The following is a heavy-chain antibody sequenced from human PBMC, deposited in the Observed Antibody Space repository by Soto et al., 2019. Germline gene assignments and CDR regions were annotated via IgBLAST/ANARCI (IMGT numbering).Heavy chain of an antibody. CDR2: IIPIFGTA. D-gene: IGHD2-2*01. J-gene: IGHJ6*02. CDR1: GGTFSSYA. V-gene: IGHV1-69*12. Sequence: QVQLVQSGAEVKKPGSSVKVSCKASGGTFSSYAISWVRQAPGQGLEWMGGIIPIFGTANYAQKFQGRVTITADESTSTAYMELTSLRSEDTAVYYCARDPSSYCISTSCYLSDYYYGIVVWGQGTTVTVSS. CDR3: ARDPSSYCISTSCYLSDYYYGIVV.